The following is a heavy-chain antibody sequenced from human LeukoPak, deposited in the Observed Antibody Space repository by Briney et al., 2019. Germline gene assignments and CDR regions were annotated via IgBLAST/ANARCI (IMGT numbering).Heavy chain of an antibody. J-gene: IGHJ5*02. D-gene: IGHD2-2*01. CDR3: ARDVGYCSSTSCYAWFDP. CDR1: GFTFSDYG. Sequence: GGSLRLSCAASGFTFSDYGMHWVRQAPGKGLEWVAVISFDGSNKYYADSVKGRFTISRDDSKNTLYLQMSSLRAEDTAVYYCARDVGYCSSTSCYAWFDPWGQGTLVTVSS. V-gene: IGHV3-30*03. CDR2: ISFDGSNK.